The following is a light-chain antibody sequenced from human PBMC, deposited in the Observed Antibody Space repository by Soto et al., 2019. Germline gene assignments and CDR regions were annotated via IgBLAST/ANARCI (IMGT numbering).Light chain of an antibody. Sequence: DIQMTQSPSTLSASVGDRVTITCCASQGISSWLAWYQQKPGKAPKLLIYDASSLVSGVPSRFSGSGSGTEFTLSISSLQPDDFATFNCQQYNSYSYTFGQGTKLEIK. J-gene: IGKJ2*01. CDR2: DAS. V-gene: IGKV1-5*01. CDR1: QGISSW. CDR3: QQYNSYSYT.